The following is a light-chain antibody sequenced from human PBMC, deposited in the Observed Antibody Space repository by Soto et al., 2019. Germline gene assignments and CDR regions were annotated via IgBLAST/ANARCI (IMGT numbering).Light chain of an antibody. CDR3: QQRPIWAIT. V-gene: IGKV3-11*01. CDR2: DAY. CDR1: QSFRGL. Sequence: EVVLTQSPVTLSLSPWERATLSCRASQSFRGLLAWYQQKPGQAARLLIYDAYNRATGIPPRCSGSGSGTDFTLTVSILEPDDSAVYYCQQRPIWAITFGQGKRLQIK. J-gene: IGKJ5*01.